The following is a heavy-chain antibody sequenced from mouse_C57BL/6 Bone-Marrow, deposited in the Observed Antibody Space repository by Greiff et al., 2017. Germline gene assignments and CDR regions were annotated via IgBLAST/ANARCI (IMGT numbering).Heavy chain of an antibody. CDR3: ARDYGSSHWYFDV. V-gene: IGHV1-7*01. J-gene: IGHJ1*03. CDR1: GYTFTSYW. Sequence: VQLQQSGAELAKPGASVKLSCKASGYTFTSYWMHWVKQRPGQGLEWIGYINPSSGYTKYNQKFKDKATLTADKSSSTAYMPLSSLTYEDSAVYYCARDYGSSHWYFDVWGTGTTVTVSS. D-gene: IGHD1-1*01. CDR2: INPSSGYT.